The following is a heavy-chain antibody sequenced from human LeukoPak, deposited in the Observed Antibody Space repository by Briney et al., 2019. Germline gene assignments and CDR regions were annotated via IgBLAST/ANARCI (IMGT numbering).Heavy chain of an antibody. CDR1: GFSFSDYY. CDR3: ARSQWERGHHYYYYMDV. CDR2: ISKSSGSI. J-gene: IGHJ6*03. V-gene: IGHV3-11*04. Sequence: KSGGSLRLSCATSGFSFSDYYMTWIRQAPGKGLEWVAYISKSSGSIYYADSVKGRFTISRDNAENSLYLQMNSLRADDTAMYHCARSQWERGHHYYYYMDVWGKGTTVTVSS. D-gene: IGHD1-26*01.